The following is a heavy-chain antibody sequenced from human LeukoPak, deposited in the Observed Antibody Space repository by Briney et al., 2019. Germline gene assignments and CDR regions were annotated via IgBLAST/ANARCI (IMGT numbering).Heavy chain of an antibody. J-gene: IGHJ4*02. Sequence: GESLKISCKGSGYSFTSYWIGRVRQMPGKGLEWMGIIYPGDSDTRYSPSFQGQVTISADKSISTAYLQWSSLKASDTAMYYCARRKSRGDIVVVPAAMKYSSGWYFDYWGQGTLVTVSS. D-gene: IGHD2-2*01. V-gene: IGHV5-51*01. CDR2: IYPGDSDT. CDR3: ARRKSRGDIVVVPAAMKYSSGWYFDY. CDR1: GYSFTSYW.